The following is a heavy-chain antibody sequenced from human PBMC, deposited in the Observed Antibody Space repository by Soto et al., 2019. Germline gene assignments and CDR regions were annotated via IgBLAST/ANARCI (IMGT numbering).Heavy chain of an antibody. D-gene: IGHD3-10*01. CDR3: ARSYYYYGSGSYYNVPWFDP. J-gene: IGHJ5*02. V-gene: IGHV4-34*01. Sequence: KSSETLSLTCAVYGGSFSGYYWSWIRQPPGKGLEWIGEINHSGSTNYNPSLKSRVTISVDTSKNQFSLKLSSVTAADTAVYYCARSYYYYGSGSYYNVPWFDPWGQGTLVTVSS. CDR2: INHSGST. CDR1: GGSFSGYY.